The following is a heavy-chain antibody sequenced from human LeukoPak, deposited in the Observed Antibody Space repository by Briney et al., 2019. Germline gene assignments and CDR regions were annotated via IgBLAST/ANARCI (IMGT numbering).Heavy chain of an antibody. J-gene: IGHJ4*02. D-gene: IGHD3-10*01. V-gene: IGHV4-61*08. CDR2: IYYSGST. Sequence: SETLSLTCTVSGGSIISGDYYWSWIRQPPGKGLEWIGYIYYSGSTNYNPSLKSRVTISVDTSKNQFSLKLNSVTAADTAVYYCARSGRGSSAGFDYWGQGTLVTVSS. CDR3: ARSGRGSSAGFDY. CDR1: GGSIISGDYY.